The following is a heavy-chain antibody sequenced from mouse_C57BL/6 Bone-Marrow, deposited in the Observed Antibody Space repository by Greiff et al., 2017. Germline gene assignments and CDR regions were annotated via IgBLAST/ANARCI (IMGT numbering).Heavy chain of an antibody. CDR2: IRNKANGYTN. J-gene: IGHJ3*01. CDR1: GFTFTDYY. CDR3: VNAVRVSWFAY. V-gene: IGHV7-4*01. Sequence: EVNLVESGGGLVQPGASLRLSCAASGFTFTDYYMSWVRQPPGKAPEWLALIRNKANGYTNEYTASVKGRFTISRDNYPHILKLPMNTLRAYDSATYYSVNAVRVSWFAYWGQGTLVTVSA.